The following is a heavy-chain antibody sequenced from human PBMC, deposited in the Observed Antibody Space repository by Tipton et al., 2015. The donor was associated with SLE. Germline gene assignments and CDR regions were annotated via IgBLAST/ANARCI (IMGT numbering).Heavy chain of an antibody. V-gene: IGHV3-23*01. CDR2: ISGGRDIT. D-gene: IGHD3-16*01. CDR1: GFTFSSYS. CDR3: AGRRLIIFGHGMDV. J-gene: IGHJ6*02. Sequence: SLRLSCAASGFTFSSYSMTWVRQAPGKALEWVSIISGGRDITNYADSVKGRFTISRDNSKNTLYLQMSSLSAEDTAIYYCAGRRLIIFGHGMDVWGQGTTVTVSS.